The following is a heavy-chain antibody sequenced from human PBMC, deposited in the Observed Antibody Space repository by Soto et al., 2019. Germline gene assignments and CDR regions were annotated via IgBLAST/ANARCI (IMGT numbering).Heavy chain of an antibody. CDR3: AREGHDGYSPTDYNWFDP. Sequence: ASVKVSCKASGYTFTSYYMHWVRQAPGQGLEWMGIINPSGGSTSYAQKFQGRATMTRDTSTSTVYMELSSLRSEDTAVYYCAREGHDGYSPTDYNWFDPWGQGTLVTVSS. CDR1: GYTFTSYY. D-gene: IGHD5-12*01. CDR2: INPSGGST. V-gene: IGHV1-46*01. J-gene: IGHJ5*02.